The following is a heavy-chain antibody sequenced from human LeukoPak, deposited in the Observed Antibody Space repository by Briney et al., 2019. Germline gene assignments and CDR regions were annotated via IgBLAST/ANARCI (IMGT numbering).Heavy chain of an antibody. V-gene: IGHV1-2*02. CDR1: GYTFTGYY. CDR2: INPNSGGT. D-gene: IGHD4-17*01. CDR3: ARNTVTDAFDI. Sequence: GASVKVSCKASGYTFTGYYMHWVRQAPGQGLEWMGWINPNSGGTNYAQKFQGRVTMTRDMSTSTVYMELSSLRSEDTAVYYCARNTVTDAFDIWGQGTMVTVSS. J-gene: IGHJ3*02.